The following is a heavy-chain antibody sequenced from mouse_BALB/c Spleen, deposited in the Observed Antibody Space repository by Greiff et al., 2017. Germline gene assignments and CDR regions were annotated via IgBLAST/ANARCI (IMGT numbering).Heavy chain of an antibody. V-gene: IGHV1-54*01. CDR2: INPGSGGT. J-gene: IGHJ4*01. CDR3: ARGGLQEYCAMDY. D-gene: IGHD2-4*01. Sequence: QVQLQQSGAELVRPGTSVKVSCKASGYAFTNYLIEWVKQRPGQGLEWIGVINPGSGGTNYNEKFKGKATLTADKSSSTAYMQLSSLTSEDSAVYFCARGGLQEYCAMDYWGQGTSVTVSS. CDR1: GYAFTNYL.